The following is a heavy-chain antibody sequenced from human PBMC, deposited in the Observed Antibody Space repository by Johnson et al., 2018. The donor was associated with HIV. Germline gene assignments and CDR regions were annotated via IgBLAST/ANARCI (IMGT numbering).Heavy chain of an antibody. Sequence: VQLVESGGGLVKPGGSLRLSCAASGFTFSNARMSWVRQAPGKGLEWVGRIKSKTDGGTTEDAAPVKGRFTISRDDSKNTLYLQMNSLKTEDTAVYYCTTVGGILGTYAFDIWGQGTMVTVSS. D-gene: IGHD2-8*02. CDR2: IKSKTDGGTT. V-gene: IGHV3-15*01. CDR1: GFTFSNAR. J-gene: IGHJ3*02. CDR3: TTVGGILGTYAFDI.